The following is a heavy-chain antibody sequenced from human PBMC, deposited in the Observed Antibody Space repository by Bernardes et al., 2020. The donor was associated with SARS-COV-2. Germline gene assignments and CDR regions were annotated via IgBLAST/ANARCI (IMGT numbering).Heavy chain of an antibody. CDR2: MNPNSGNT. CDR3: ARGTGIVLMVYAPYSLDV. Sequence: ASVKVSCKASGYTFTSYDINWVRQATGQGLEWMGWMNPNSGNTGYAQKFQGRVTMTRNTSISTAYMELSSLRSEDTAVYYCARGTGIVLMVYAPYSLDVWGQGTTVTGSS. J-gene: IGHJ6*02. CDR1: GYTFTSYD. D-gene: IGHD2-8*01. V-gene: IGHV1-8*01.